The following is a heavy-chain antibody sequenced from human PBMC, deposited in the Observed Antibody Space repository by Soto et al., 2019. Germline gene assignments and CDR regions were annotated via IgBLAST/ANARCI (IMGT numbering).Heavy chain of an antibody. J-gene: IGHJ5*02. V-gene: IGHV2-5*02. Sequence: QITLKESGPTLVRPTQTLTLTCTFSGLSLTTPGVGVGWFRQPPGKALEWLALIYWDDEKRYSPSLKTRLTITKDTFNNQVLLPMTNMDLVDTATYYCAPRIAGAPHRNNNWFDPWGQGTLVTVSS. CDR2: IYWDDEK. CDR1: GLSLTTPGVG. CDR3: APRIAGAPHRNNNWFDP. D-gene: IGHD6-13*01.